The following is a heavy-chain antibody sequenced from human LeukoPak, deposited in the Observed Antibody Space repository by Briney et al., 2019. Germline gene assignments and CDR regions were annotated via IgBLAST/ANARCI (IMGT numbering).Heavy chain of an antibody. Sequence: SETLSLTCAVYGGSFSGYYWSWIRQPPGKGLEWIGEINHSGSTNYNPSLKSRVTISVDTSKNQFSLKLSSVTAADTAVYFCARDVEGYCSGGTCYSAYFQHWGQGTLVTVSS. V-gene: IGHV4-34*01. CDR2: INHSGST. J-gene: IGHJ1*01. CDR1: GGSFSGYY. CDR3: ARDVEGYCSGGTCYSAYFQH. D-gene: IGHD2-15*01.